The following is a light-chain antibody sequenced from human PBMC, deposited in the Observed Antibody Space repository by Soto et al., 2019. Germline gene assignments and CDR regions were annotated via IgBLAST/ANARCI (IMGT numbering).Light chain of an antibody. CDR2: EDN. Sequence: NFMLTQPHSVSESPGKTVTISCTRSSGSIASNYVQWYQQRPGSAPTTVIYEDNQRPSGVPDRFSGSIDSSSNSASLTISGLKPEDEADYFCQSYDRSNVVFGGGTKLTVL. CDR3: QSYDRSNVV. CDR1: SGSIASNY. V-gene: IGLV6-57*04. J-gene: IGLJ2*01.